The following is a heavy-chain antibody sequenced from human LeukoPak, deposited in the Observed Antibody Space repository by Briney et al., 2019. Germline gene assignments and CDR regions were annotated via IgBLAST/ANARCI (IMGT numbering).Heavy chain of an antibody. Sequence: RGASLKISCKGSGYIFTSYWIGWVRQLPGKGPEWMGIIYPGDSDTRYSPSFQGQVTISADKSIRTAYLQWSSPKASDTAMYYCARPTMATITDYYGMDVWGQGTTVTVSS. V-gene: IGHV5-51*01. CDR3: ARPTMATITDYYGMDV. D-gene: IGHD5-24*01. J-gene: IGHJ6*02. CDR1: GYIFTSYW. CDR2: IYPGDSDT.